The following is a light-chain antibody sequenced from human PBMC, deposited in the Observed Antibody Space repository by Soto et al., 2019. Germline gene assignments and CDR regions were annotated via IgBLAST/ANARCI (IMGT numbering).Light chain of an antibody. J-gene: IGLJ1*01. Sequence: QSALAQPPSASGSPGQSVTISCTGTKNDIGVYDCVSWYQHHPGKAPRLIIYEVVQRPSGVPDRFSCSKSGNTASLPVSGLPAADEADYFCKSYAGSNTYVLGSGTKVTVL. CDR1: KNDIGVYDC. V-gene: IGLV2-8*01. CDR2: EVV. CDR3: KSYAGSNTYV.